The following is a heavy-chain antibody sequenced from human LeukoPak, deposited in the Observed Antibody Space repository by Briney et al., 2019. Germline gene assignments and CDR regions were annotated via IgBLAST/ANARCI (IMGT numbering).Heavy chain of an antibody. Sequence: PGGSLRLSCAVSGFTFTSFSMVWVRQAPGEGLEWVSSISSSSTYIFYADSVKGRFTISRDNAKNSLYLQMNSLRAEDTAVYYCARDFHAEFLPYYFDYWGQGTLVTVSS. J-gene: IGHJ4*02. CDR1: GFTFTSFS. D-gene: IGHD3-10*01. CDR2: ISSSSTYI. V-gene: IGHV3-21*01. CDR3: ARDFHAEFLPYYFDY.